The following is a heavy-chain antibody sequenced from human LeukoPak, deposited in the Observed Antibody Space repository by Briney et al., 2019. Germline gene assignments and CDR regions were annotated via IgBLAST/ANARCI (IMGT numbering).Heavy chain of an antibody. J-gene: IGHJ3*02. D-gene: IGHD3-16*01. CDR3: GASRQYVGAFDI. CDR2: ISSRSITI. Sequence: GGSLRLSCAASGFTFSDYWMSWVRQAPGKGLEWISYISSRSITIKYADSVRGRFTISRDDARESLYLQMNTLRAEDTAIYYCGASRQYVGAFDIWGHGTLVTVSS. V-gene: IGHV3-11*01. CDR1: GFTFSDYW.